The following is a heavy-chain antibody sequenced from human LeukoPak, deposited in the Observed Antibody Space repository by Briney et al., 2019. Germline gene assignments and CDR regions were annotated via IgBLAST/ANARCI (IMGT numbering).Heavy chain of an antibody. Sequence: GGSLRLSCTASGFTISTYAMHWVRQAPGKGLEFVSGISSNGAGTYYANSVKGRFTISRDISKNTLYLQMGSLRAEDMAVYYCARTTYTSPDYWGQGTLVTVSS. J-gene: IGHJ4*02. CDR3: ARTTYTSPDY. D-gene: IGHD1-14*01. CDR2: ISSNGAGT. V-gene: IGHV3-64*01. CDR1: GFTISTYA.